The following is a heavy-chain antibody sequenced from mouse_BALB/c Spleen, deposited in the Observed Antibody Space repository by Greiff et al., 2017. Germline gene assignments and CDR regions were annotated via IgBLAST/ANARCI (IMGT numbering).Heavy chain of an antibody. CDR1: GFTFSSYG. V-gene: IGHV5-6-3*01. J-gene: IGHJ1*01. CDR3: ARGGYYGSSYWYFDV. CDR2: INSNGGST. D-gene: IGHD1-1*01. Sequence: EVMLVESGGGLVQPGGSLKLSCAASGFTFSSYGMSWVRQTPDKRLELVATINSNGGSTYYPDSVKGRFTISRDNAKNTLYLQMSSLKSEDTAMYYCARGGYYGSSYWYFDVWGAGTTVTVSS.